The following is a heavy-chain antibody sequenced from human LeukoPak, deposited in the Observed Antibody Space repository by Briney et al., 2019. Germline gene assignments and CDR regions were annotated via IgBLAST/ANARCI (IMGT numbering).Heavy chain of an antibody. V-gene: IGHV3-21*01. Sequence: PGGSLRLSCAASGFTFSSYSMNWVRQAPGKGLEWVSSISSSSSYIYYADSVKGRFTISRDNAKNSLYLQMNSLRAEDTAVYYCARDAKGERARSAFDIRGQGTMVTVSS. CDR2: ISSSSSYI. CDR1: GFTFSSYS. J-gene: IGHJ3*02. CDR3: ARDAKGERARSAFDI. D-gene: IGHD3-16*01.